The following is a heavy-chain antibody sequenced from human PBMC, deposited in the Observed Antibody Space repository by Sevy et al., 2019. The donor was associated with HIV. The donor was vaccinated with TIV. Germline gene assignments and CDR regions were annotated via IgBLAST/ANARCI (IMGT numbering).Heavy chain of an antibody. J-gene: IGHJ6*02. CDR3: ARGLAVVPAAAFYYYYGMDV. D-gene: IGHD2-2*01. CDR2: INHSGST. V-gene: IGHV4-34*01. CDR1: GGSFSGYY. Sequence: SETLSLTCAVYGGSFSGYYWSWIRQPPGKGLEWIGEINHSGSTNYNPSLKSRFTISVDTSKNQFSLKLSSVTAADTAVYYCARGLAVVPAAAFYYYYGMDVWGQGTTVTVSS.